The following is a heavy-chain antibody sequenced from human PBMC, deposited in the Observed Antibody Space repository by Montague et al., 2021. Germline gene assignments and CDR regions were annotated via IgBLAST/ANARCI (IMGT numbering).Heavy chain of an antibody. Sequence: SLRLSCAASGFTFSSYAMSWVRQAPGKGLEWVSAISGSGGSTYYADSVKGRFTISRDNSKNTLYLQMNSLRAEDTAVYYCAKGGSTSRQVRRLDPWGQGTLVTVCS. J-gene: IGHJ5*02. D-gene: IGHD2-2*01. V-gene: IGHV3-23*01. CDR1: GFTFSSYA. CDR2: ISGSGGST. CDR3: AKGGSTSRQVRRLDP.